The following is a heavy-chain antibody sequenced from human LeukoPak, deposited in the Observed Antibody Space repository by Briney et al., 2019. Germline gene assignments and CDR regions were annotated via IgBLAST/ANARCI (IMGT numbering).Heavy chain of an antibody. J-gene: IGHJ3*02. Sequence: ASVKVSCKVSGYTLTELSMHWVRQAPGKGLEWMGGFDPEDGETIYAQKFQGRVTMTEDTSTGTAYMELSSLRSEDTAVYYCATSVVPAAIQLHGAFDIWGQGTMVTVSS. CDR2: FDPEDGET. D-gene: IGHD2-2*02. V-gene: IGHV1-24*01. CDR3: ATSVVPAAIQLHGAFDI. CDR1: GYTLTELS.